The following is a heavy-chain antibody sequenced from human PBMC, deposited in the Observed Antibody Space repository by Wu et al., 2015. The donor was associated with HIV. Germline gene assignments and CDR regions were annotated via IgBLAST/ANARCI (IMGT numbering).Heavy chain of an antibody. V-gene: IGHV1-8*01. CDR3: ARGPTVVTPNYYYGMDV. J-gene: IGHJ6*02. D-gene: IGHD4-23*01. CDR2: MNPNSGNT. CDR1: GYTFTSYD. Sequence: QVHLVQFGAEVKKPGSSVKVSCKASGYTFTSYDINWVRQATGQGLEWMGWMNPNSGNTGYAQKFQGRVTMTRNTSISTAYMELSSLRSEDTAVYYCARGPTVVTPNYYYGMDVWGQGP.